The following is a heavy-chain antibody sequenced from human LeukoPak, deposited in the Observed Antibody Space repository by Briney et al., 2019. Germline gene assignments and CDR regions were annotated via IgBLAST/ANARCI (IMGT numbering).Heavy chain of an antibody. Sequence: SETLSLTCSVSGGSISSYYWSWIRQSPRKGLEWIGYIYYSGTTNYNPSLKSRVTISVDTSRQQFSLKLSSVTAADTAVYYCARSYDTDAYHNNWFDPWGQGTLVTVSS. CDR3: ARSYDTDAYHNNWFDP. V-gene: IGHV4-59*08. D-gene: IGHD3-16*01. J-gene: IGHJ5*02. CDR2: IYYSGTT. CDR1: GGSISSYY.